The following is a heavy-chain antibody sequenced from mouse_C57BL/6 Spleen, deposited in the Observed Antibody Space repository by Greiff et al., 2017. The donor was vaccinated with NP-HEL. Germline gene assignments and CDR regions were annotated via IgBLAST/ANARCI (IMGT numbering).Heavy chain of an antibody. CDR3: ARSPPHRPNYSKSLAMDY. V-gene: IGHV1-7*01. J-gene: IGHJ4*01. Sequence: QVQLQQSGAELAKPGASVKLSCKASGYTFTSYWMHWVKQRPGQGLEWIGYINPSSGYTKYNQKFKDKATLTADKSSSTAYMQLSSLTYEDSAVYYCARSPPHRPNYSKSLAMDYWGQGTSVTVSS. CDR1: GYTFTSYW. CDR2: INPSSGYT. D-gene: IGHD2-5*01.